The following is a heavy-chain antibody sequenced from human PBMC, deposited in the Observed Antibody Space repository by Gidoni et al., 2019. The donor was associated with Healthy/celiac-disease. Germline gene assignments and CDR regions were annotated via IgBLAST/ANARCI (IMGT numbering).Heavy chain of an antibody. V-gene: IGHV1-69*01. Sequence: QVQLVQSGAEVKKPGYSVKVSCQASGGTFSSYAISWVRQAPGQGLEWMGGIIPIFGTANYAQKFQGRVTITADESTSTAYMELSSLRSEDTAVYYCARAGLGELLSYWGQGTLVTVSS. CDR3: ARAGLGELLSY. J-gene: IGHJ4*02. CDR1: GGTFSSYA. D-gene: IGHD3-10*01. CDR2: IIPIFGTA.